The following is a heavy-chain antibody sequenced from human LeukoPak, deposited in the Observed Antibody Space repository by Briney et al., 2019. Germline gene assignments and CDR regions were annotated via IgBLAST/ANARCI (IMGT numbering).Heavy chain of an antibody. CDR2: IYQSGRT. D-gene: IGHD3-22*01. CDR1: GDYISSSRYY. CDR3: ARRRYYDSTGYFE. V-gene: IGHV4-39*01. Sequence: SETLSLTCAVSGDYISSSRYYWGWIRQSPGTGLEWIGDIYQSGRTYYNPSLKSRVAISIDTSKNQFSLRLRSMTAADTAVFYCARRRYYDSTGYFEWGRGTLVTVSS. J-gene: IGHJ1*01.